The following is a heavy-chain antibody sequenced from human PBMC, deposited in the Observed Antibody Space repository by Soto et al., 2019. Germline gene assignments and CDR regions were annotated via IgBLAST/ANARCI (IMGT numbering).Heavy chain of an antibody. CDR1: GGSISRNNFH. D-gene: IGHD3-10*01. CDR2: VYYSGTT. CDR3: AKNSGWFNT. V-gene: IGHV4-39*07. J-gene: IGHJ5*02. Sequence: SETLSLTCTVSGGSISRNNFHWGWIRQTPGRGLEWIGSVYYSGTTDYNPSFKSRVTISVETSKTQFSLKLNSVTAADTAFYFCAKNSGWFNTWGQGALVTVSS.